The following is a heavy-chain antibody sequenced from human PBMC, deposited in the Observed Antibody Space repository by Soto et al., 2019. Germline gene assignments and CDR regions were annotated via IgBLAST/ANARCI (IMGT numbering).Heavy chain of an antibody. J-gene: IGHJ6*02. V-gene: IGHV3-30*18. CDR2: ISYDGTNK. Sequence: QVQLVESGGGEVQPGRSLTISCAASGFTFSTYGMHWVRQTPGKGLEWVAGISYDGTNKFYSDSVKGRFTISRDNFKNTLTLQMNSLRAADTAVYSCAKDLQSYGDYDYYCYGMDVWGLGTRVTVSS. CDR1: GFTFSTYG. CDR3: AKDLQSYGDYDYYCYGMDV. D-gene: IGHD4-17*01.